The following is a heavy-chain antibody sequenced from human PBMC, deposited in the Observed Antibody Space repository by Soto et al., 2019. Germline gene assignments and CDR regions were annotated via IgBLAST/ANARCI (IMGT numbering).Heavy chain of an antibody. D-gene: IGHD6-6*01. J-gene: IGHJ5*02. Sequence: ASVQVSCKASGYTFTSYGISWVRQATGQGLEWMGWMNPNSGNTGYAQKFQGRVTMTRNTSISTAYMELSSLRSEYTAVYYGARGREYSRTFGPWGQETRVRVSS. CDR2: MNPNSGNT. V-gene: IGHV1-8*02. CDR1: GYTFTSYG. CDR3: ARGREYSRTFGP.